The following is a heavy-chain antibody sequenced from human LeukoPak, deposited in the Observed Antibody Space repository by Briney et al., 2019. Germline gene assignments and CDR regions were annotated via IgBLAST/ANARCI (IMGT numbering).Heavy chain of an antibody. J-gene: IGHJ4*02. CDR2: ISASGGST. CDR3: AKGKSSGWPYYFDY. D-gene: IGHD6-19*01. V-gene: IGHV3-23*01. Sequence: GGSLRLSCAASEFTFSSYAMSWVRQVPGKGLEWVSAISASGGSTYYADSVRGRFTISRGNSKNTLYLQMNSLRAEDTAVYYCAKGKSSGWPYYFDYWGQGTLVTVSS. CDR1: EFTFSSYA.